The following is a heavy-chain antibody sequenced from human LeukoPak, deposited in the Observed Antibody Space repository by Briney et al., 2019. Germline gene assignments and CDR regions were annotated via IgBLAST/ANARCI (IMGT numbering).Heavy chain of an antibody. CDR3: ARVLEWELPNWFDP. CDR2: ISAYNGNT. D-gene: IGHD1-26*01. J-gene: IGHJ5*02. CDR1: GYTFTSYG. V-gene: IGHV1-18*01. Sequence: ASVKVSCKASGYTFTSYGISWVRQAPGQGLEWMGWISAYNGNTNYAQKLQGRVTMTTDTSTSTAYMGLRSLRSDDTAVYYCARVLEWELPNWFDPWGQGTLVTVSS.